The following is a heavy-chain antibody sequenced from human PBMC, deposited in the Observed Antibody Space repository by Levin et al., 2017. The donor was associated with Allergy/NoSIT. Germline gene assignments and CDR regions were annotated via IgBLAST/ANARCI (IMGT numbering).Heavy chain of an antibody. CDR1: GGSFSGYY. J-gene: IGHJ6*03. CDR2: INHSGST. Sequence: GSLRLSCAVYGGSFSGYYWSWIRQPPGKGLEWIGEINHSGSTNYNPSLKSRVTISVDTSKNQFSLKLSSVTAADTAVYYCARVGSSSWHHSYYYYYMDVWGKGTTVTVSS. V-gene: IGHV4-34*01. CDR3: ARVGSSSWHHSYYYYYMDV. D-gene: IGHD6-13*01.